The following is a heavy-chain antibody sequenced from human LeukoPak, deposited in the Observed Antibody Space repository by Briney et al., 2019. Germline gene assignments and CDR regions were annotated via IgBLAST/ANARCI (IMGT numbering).Heavy chain of an antibody. V-gene: IGHV4-59*01. CDR3: ARFPGSAEYRHYYYMDV. CDR2: IYCSDST. CDR1: GGSISNYF. D-gene: IGHD2-15*01. Sequence: PSETLSLTCTVSGGSISNYFWSWLRQPPGKGLECIGYIYCSDSTNYNPSLKSRVTVSVDTSKNQFSLKLSSVTAADTAVYYCARFPGSAEYRHYYYMDVWGKGTTVTVSS. J-gene: IGHJ6*03.